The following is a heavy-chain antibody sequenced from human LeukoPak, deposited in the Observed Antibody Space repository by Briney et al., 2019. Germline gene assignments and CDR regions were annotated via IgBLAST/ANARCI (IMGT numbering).Heavy chain of an antibody. D-gene: IGHD1-26*01. V-gene: IGHV4-59*12. J-gene: IGHJ5*02. CDR3: ARGVDSGSYFCP. Sequence: SETLSLTCTVSGGSISNYYWNFIRQPPGKGLEWIGYIYYSGITNYNPSLKSRVTISVDTSKNQFSLKLSSVTAADTAVYYCARGVDSGSYFCPWGQGTLVTVSS. CDR2: IYYSGIT. CDR1: GGSISNYY.